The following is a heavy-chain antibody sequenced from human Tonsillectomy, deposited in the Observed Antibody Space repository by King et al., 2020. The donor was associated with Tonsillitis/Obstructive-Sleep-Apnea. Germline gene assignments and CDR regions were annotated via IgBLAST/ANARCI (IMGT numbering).Heavy chain of an antibody. D-gene: IGHD4-11*01. V-gene: IGHV1-69*01. CDR1: GGTFSSYA. J-gene: IGHJ5*02. Sequence: QLVQSGAEVKKPGSSVKVSCKASGGTFSSYAISWVRQAPGQGLEWMGGIIPIFVTPNYAQKFQGRVTITADESTSTAYMELSSLRSEDTAVYYWARRGYTVTDNWFDPWGQATLVTVSS. CDR3: ARRGYTVTDNWFDP. CDR2: IIPIFVTP.